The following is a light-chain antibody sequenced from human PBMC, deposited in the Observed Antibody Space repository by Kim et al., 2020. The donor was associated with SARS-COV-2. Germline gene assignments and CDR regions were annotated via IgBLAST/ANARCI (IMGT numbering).Light chain of an antibody. V-gene: IGLV1-44*01. Sequence: GRRVIISCSGGSSNIGTTPVSWYPQRPGTAPNLLMYSDDYRPAGVPDRFSGSKSGTSASLAISGLQSEDEADYYCAAWDDTLNGPVFGGGTKLTVL. CDR3: AAWDDTLNGPV. J-gene: IGLJ3*02. CDR2: SDD. CDR1: SSNIGTTP.